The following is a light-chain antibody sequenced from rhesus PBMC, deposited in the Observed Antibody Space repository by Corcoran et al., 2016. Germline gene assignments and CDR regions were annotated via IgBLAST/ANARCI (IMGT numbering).Light chain of an antibody. J-gene: IGKJ2*01. CDR3: QHSYSTPYS. CDR1: QGITND. Sequence: DIQMTQSPSSLSASVGDRVTITCRASQGITNDLAWYQQQPGETPKLLIYEASSLQSGIPSRFSGSGAVTDFTLTISSLQSEDFATYYCQHSYSTPYSFGQGTKVEIK. CDR2: EAS. V-gene: IGKV1-25*01.